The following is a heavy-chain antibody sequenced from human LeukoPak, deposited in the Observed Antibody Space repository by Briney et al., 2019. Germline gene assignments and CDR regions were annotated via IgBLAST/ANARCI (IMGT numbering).Heavy chain of an antibody. J-gene: IGHJ6*02. V-gene: IGHV1-69*13. Sequence: SVKVSCTASGGTFSSYAISWVRQAPGQGLEWMGGIIPIFGTANYARKFQGRVTITADESTSTAYMELSSLRSEDTAAYYCARAEVEMATYYYYYGMDVWGQGTTVTVSS. CDR3: ARAEVEMATYYYYYGMDV. CDR1: GGTFSSYA. CDR2: IIPIFGTA. D-gene: IGHD5-24*01.